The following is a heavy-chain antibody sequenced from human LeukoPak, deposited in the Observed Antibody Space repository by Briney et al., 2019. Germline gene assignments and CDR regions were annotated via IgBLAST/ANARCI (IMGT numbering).Heavy chain of an antibody. Sequence: GGSLRLSCAAFGFTFSSYSMNWVRQAPGKGLEWVSSISSSSSYIYYADSVKGRFTISRDNAKNSLYLQMNSLRAEDTAVYYCAREYCSGGSCYDYYYYGMGVWGKGTTVTVSS. V-gene: IGHV3-21*01. J-gene: IGHJ6*04. D-gene: IGHD2-15*01. CDR2: ISSSSSYI. CDR1: GFTFSSYS. CDR3: AREYCSGGSCYDYYYYGMGV.